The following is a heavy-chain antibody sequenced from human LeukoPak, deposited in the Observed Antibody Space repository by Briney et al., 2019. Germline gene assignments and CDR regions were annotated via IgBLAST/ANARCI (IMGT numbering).Heavy chain of an antibody. CDR3: ARAASQCVVNDY. CDR2: INHSGST. D-gene: IGHD6-19*01. J-gene: IGHJ4*02. CDR1: GGSFSGYY. V-gene: IGHV4-34*01. Sequence: SETLSLTCAVYGGSFSGYYWSWIRQPPGKGLEWIGEINHSGSTNYNPSLKSRVTISVDTSKNQFSLKLSSVTAADTAVYYCARAASQCVVNDYWGQGTLVTVSS.